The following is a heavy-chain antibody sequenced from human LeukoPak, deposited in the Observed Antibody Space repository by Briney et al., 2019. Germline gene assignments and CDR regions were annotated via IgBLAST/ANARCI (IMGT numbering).Heavy chain of an antibody. Sequence: QPGGSLRLSCAASGLTFSSYAMSWVRQAPGKGLEWVSAISGSGGSTYYADSVKGRFTISRDNSKNTLYLQTNSLRAEDTAVYYCAAMTSVTTGDYWGQGTLVTVSS. D-gene: IGHD4-11*01. CDR3: AAMTSVTTGDY. J-gene: IGHJ4*02. CDR1: GLTFSSYA. CDR2: ISGSGGST. V-gene: IGHV3-23*01.